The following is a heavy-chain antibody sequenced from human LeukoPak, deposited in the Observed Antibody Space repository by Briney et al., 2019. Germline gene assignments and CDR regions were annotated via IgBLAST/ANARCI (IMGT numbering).Heavy chain of an antibody. CDR1: GFTFSDYY. CDR3: ARLTTSSGWYAFDY. D-gene: IGHD6-19*01. J-gene: IGHJ4*02. CDR2: ISSSGSTI. Sequence: GGSLRLSCAASGFTFSDYYMSWIRQAPGKGLEWVSCISSSGSTIYYADSVKGRFTISRDNAKNSLYLQMNSLRAEDTAVYYCARLTTSSGWYAFDYWGQGTLVTVSS. V-gene: IGHV3-11*01.